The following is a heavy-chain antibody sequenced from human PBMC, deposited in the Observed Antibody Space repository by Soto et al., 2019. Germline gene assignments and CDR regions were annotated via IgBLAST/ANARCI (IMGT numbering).Heavy chain of an antibody. V-gene: IGHV3-21*01. D-gene: IGHD3-10*01. Sequence: EVQVVESGGGLVKPGGSLRLSCAASGFTFSSCSMNWVRQAPGKGLEWVSAISSSSSHTYYADSVKGRFTISRDNAKNSLYLQGNSLRAEDTAVYYCAKDRSGSYPPGDGMDVWGQGTTVTVSS. CDR2: ISSSSSHT. CDR1: GFTFSSCS. J-gene: IGHJ6*02. CDR3: AKDRSGSYPPGDGMDV.